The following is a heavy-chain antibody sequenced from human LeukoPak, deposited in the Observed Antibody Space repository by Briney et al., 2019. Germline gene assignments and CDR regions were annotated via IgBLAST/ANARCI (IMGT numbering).Heavy chain of an antibody. CDR1: GGSVSSGSYY. D-gene: IGHD3-22*01. J-gene: IGHJ1*01. CDR3: ARDSPNSSGYYYHFQH. Sequence: SETLSLTCTVSGGSVSSGSYYWGWIRQPPGKGLEWIGYIYYSGSTNYNPSLKSRVTISVDTSKNQFSLKLSSVTAADTAVYYCARDSPNSSGYYYHFQHWGQGTLVTVSS. V-gene: IGHV4-61*01. CDR2: IYYSGST.